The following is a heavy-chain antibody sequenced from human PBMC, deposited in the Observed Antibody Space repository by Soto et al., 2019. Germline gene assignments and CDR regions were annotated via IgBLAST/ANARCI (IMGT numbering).Heavy chain of an antibody. V-gene: IGHV3-21*01. Sequence: EVQLVESGGGLVKPGGSLRLSCSASGFTFSSYSMNWVRQAPGKGLEWVSSISSSSSYIYYADSVKGRFTISRDNAKNSLYLQMNSLRAEDTAVYYCAREANYPNWFDPWGQGTLVTVSS. D-gene: IGHD1-7*01. CDR2: ISSSSSYI. CDR1: GFTFSSYS. CDR3: AREANYPNWFDP. J-gene: IGHJ5*02.